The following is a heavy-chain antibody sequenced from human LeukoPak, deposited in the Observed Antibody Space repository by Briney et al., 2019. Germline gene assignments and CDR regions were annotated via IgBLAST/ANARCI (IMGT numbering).Heavy chain of an antibody. CDR3: ASAQRRSYELWDEHYYYYMDV. D-gene: IGHD3-3*01. CDR2: MNPNSGNT. V-gene: IGHV1-8*03. J-gene: IGHJ6*03. Sequence: ASVKVSCKASGYTFTSFDINWVRQATGQGLEWMGWMNPNSGNTGYAQKFQGRVTITRDTSLSTAYMELSSLRSEDTAVYYCASAQRRSYELWDEHYYYYMDVWGNGTTVTVSS. CDR1: GYTFTSFD.